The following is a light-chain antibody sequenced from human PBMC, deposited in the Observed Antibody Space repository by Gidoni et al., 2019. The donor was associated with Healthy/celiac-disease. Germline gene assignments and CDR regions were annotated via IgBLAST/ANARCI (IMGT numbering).Light chain of an antibody. CDR3: QQSYSTPFT. Sequence: DIQMTHSPSSLSASVGDRVTITCRASQSISSYLNWYQQKPGKAPKLLIYAASSLQSGVPSRFSGSGSGTDFTITISSLQPEDFATYYCQQSYSTPFTFGPGTKVDIK. CDR1: QSISSY. J-gene: IGKJ3*01. CDR2: AAS. V-gene: IGKV1-39*01.